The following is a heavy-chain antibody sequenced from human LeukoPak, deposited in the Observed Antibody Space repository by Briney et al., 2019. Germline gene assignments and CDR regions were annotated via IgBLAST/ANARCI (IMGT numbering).Heavy chain of an antibody. V-gene: IGHV3-23*01. D-gene: IGHD5-18*01. J-gene: IGHJ4*02. Sequence: GGSLRLSCAASGFTFSGYAMSWVRQAPWKGPEWVSAISGSGGSTYYADSVKGRFTISRDNSKNTLYLQMNSLRAEDTAVYYCAKCSYGFSDPNFDYWGQGTLVTVSS. CDR1: GFTFSGYA. CDR3: AKCSYGFSDPNFDY. CDR2: ISGSGGST.